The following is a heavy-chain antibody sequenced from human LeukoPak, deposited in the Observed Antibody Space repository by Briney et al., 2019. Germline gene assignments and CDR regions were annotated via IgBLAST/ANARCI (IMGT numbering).Heavy chain of an antibody. Sequence: GGSLRLSCAASGFTFSTYAMSWVRQAPGKGLEWVSVISGSDGSTYYADSVKGRFTISRDNSKNTLYLQVNSLRAEDTAVYYCAKQVPAAAYFDYWGLGTLVTVSS. V-gene: IGHV3-23*01. D-gene: IGHD2-2*01. CDR2: ISGSDGST. CDR3: AKQVPAAAYFDY. CDR1: GFTFSTYA. J-gene: IGHJ4*02.